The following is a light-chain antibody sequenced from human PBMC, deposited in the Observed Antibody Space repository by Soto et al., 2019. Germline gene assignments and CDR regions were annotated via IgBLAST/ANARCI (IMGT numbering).Light chain of an antibody. CDR3: QQGKSFPLT. Sequence: DIQMTQSPSSVSASVGDRVTITCRASQDIDKWSGWYQQKPGLAPNLVIYTASRLRDGGPSRFSGSGSGTDFTLTISSLQPEDAATYYCQQGKSFPLTFGGGTKVDIK. CDR2: TAS. CDR1: QDIDKW. J-gene: IGKJ4*01. V-gene: IGKV1-12*01.